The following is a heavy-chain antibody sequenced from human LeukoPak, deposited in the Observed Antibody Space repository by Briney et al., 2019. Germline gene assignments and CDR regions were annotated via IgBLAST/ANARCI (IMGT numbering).Heavy chain of an antibody. CDR1: GYTFTGYY. CDR2: IDPNSGGT. D-gene: IGHD3-22*01. J-gene: IGHJ4*02. CDR3: ARDQEDYYDSSGYDY. Sequence: ASVKVSCKASGYTFTGYYMHWVRQAPGQGLEWMGWIDPNSGGTNYAQKFQGRVTMTRDTSTSTVYMELSSLRSEDTAVYYCARDQEDYYDSSGYDYWGQGTLVTVSS. V-gene: IGHV1-2*02.